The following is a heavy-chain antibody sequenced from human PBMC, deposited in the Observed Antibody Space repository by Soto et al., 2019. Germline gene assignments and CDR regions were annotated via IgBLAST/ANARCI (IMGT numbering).Heavy chain of an antibody. V-gene: IGHV1-24*01. CDR1: GYTLTELS. Sequence: ASVKVSCKVSGYTLTELSMHWVRQAPGKGLEWMGGFDPEDGETIYAQKFQGRVTMTEDTSTDTAYMELSSLRSEDTAVYYCATVPRIAAPGVNYYGMDVWGQGTTVTVSS. J-gene: IGHJ6*02. D-gene: IGHD6-6*01. CDR2: FDPEDGET. CDR3: ATVPRIAAPGVNYYGMDV.